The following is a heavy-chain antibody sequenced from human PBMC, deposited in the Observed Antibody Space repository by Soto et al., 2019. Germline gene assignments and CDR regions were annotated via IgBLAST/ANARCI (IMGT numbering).Heavy chain of an antibody. V-gene: IGHV1-24*01. D-gene: IGHD3-9*01. Sequence: ASVKVSCKVSGYTLTELSMHWVRQAPGKGLEWMGGFDPEDGETIYAQKFQGRVTMTEDTSTDTAYMELSSLRSEDTAVYYCATVLRYFGWHDAFDIWGQGTMFTVPS. CDR3: ATVLRYFGWHDAFDI. CDR1: GYTLTELS. CDR2: FDPEDGET. J-gene: IGHJ3*02.